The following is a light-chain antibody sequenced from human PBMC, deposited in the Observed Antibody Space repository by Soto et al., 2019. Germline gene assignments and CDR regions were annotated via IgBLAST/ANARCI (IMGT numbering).Light chain of an antibody. V-gene: IGLV2-14*01. J-gene: IGLJ1*01. CDR2: EVS. CDR3: SSYTSRSTLV. Sequence: QSALTQPASVYESPGQPFTISCTGTSSDIGGYNYVSWYQHHPGKAPKLMIYEVSNRPSGVSDRFSGSKSGNTASLTISGLRAEDEADYYCSSYTSRSTLVFGTGTKLTVL. CDR1: SSDIGGYNY.